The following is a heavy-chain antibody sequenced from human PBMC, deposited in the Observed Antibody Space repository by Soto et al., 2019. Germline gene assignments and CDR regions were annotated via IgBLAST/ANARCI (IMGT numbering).Heavy chain of an antibody. CDR3: ARDRYTKGVCYAPYDY. V-gene: IGHV3-64*01. CDR2: ISSNGRST. D-gene: IGHD2-8*01. Sequence: GGSLRLSCATSGFTFSTYAMHWVRQAPGKGLEYVSAISSNGRSTYYANSVKGRFTISRDNSKNTLYLQMDSLRAEDMAVYYCARDRYTKGVCYAPYDYWSQGTLDIVSS. CDR1: GFTFSTYA. J-gene: IGHJ1*01.